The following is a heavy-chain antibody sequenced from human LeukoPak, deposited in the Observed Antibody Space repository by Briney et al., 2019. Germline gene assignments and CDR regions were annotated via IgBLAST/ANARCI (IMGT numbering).Heavy chain of an antibody. CDR2: ISSSSSYT. J-gene: IGHJ3*02. CDR3: ARGPQGFDI. CDR1: GFTFSSYS. V-gene: IGHV3-21*05. Sequence: GGSLRLSCAASGFTFSSYSMNWVRQAPGKGLEWVSYISSSSSYTNYADSVKGRFTISRDNAKNSLYLQMNSLRAEDTAVYYCARGPQGFDIWGQGTMVTVSS.